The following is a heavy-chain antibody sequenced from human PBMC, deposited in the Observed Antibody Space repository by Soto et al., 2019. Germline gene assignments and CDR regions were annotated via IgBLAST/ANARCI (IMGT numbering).Heavy chain of an antibody. Sequence: SETLSLTCAVYGGSFSGYFWSWIRQSPGKRLEWIGEVNHSGTTNYNPSLKSRLTISVDTSKNQFSLRLSSMTAADTAVYYCARSRLPYYYYYGMDVWGQGTAVTVSS. J-gene: IGHJ6*02. D-gene: IGHD2-15*01. CDR3: ARSRLPYYYYYGMDV. CDR1: GGSFSGYF. V-gene: IGHV4-34*01. CDR2: VNHSGTT.